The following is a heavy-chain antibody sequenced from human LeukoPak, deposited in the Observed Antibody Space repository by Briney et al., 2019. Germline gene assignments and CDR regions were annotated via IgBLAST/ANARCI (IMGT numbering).Heavy chain of an antibody. CDR2: IYSGGST. CDR1: GYIVSGKY. D-gene: IGHD3-10*01. J-gene: IGHJ4*02. Sequence: GGSLRLSCAVSGYIVSGKYMGWVRQAPGKGLEYVSVIYSGGSTYYIDSVKGRFTISRDNSKNTLYLQMNSLEPEDTAVYYCARADYYTSGTFRYYFDYWGQETLVSVSS. CDR3: ARADYYTSGTFRYYFDY. V-gene: IGHV3-66*02.